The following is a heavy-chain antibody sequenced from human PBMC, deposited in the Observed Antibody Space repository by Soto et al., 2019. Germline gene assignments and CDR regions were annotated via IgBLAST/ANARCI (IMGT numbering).Heavy chain of an antibody. CDR1: GGSISTRSSY. D-gene: IGHD1-26*01. Sequence: SETLSLTCTVSGGSISTRSSYWGWIRQPPGKGLEWIGSIYYIGNTYYNPSLKSRVAISIDSSKTRFSLNLNSVTAADTAVYYCARPPPRSDNYYRIVGALDGFDIWGQGTMVTVSS. CDR3: ARPPPRSDNYYRIVGALDGFDI. V-gene: IGHV4-39*02. CDR2: IYYIGNT. J-gene: IGHJ3*02.